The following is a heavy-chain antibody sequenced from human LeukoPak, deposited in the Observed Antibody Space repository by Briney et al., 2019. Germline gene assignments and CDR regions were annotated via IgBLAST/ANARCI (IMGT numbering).Heavy chain of an antibody. D-gene: IGHD3-22*01. CDR1: GGSFSDYY. CDR2: IYTSGST. Sequence: PSETLSLTCAVSGGSFSDYYWAWIRQPAGKGLEWIGRIYTSGSTNYNPSLKSRVTMSVDTSKNQFSLKLSSVTAADTAVYYCARLPKYDSSGYYSADNWYFDLWGRGTLVTVSS. CDR3: ARLPKYDSSGYYSADNWYFDL. J-gene: IGHJ2*01. V-gene: IGHV4-4*07.